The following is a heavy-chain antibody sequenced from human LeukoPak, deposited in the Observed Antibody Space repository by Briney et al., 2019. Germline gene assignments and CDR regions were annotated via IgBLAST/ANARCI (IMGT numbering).Heavy chain of an antibody. V-gene: IGHV1-8*01. CDR2: INPNSGNT. CDR1: GYTLTSYD. Sequence: ASVKVSCKASGYTLTSYDINWVRQATGQGLEWMGWINPNSGNTGYAQKFQGRVTMTRNTSISTAYMELSSLRSEDTAVYYCARGRGYSSGKDNWFDPWGQGTLVTVSS. D-gene: IGHD6-19*01. J-gene: IGHJ5*02. CDR3: ARGRGYSSGKDNWFDP.